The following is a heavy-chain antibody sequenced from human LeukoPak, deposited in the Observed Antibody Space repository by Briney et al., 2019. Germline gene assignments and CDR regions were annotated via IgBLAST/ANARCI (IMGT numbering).Heavy chain of an antibody. CDR1: GFTFSSYG. CDR3: AKVEDLAAAGIAEYFQH. Sequence: PGRSLRLSCAASGFTFSSYGMHWVRQAPGKGLEWVAVISYDGSNKYYADSVKGRFTISRDNSKNTLYLQMNSLRAEDTAVYYCAKVEDLAAAGIAEYFQHWGQGTLVTVSS. CDR2: ISYDGSNK. J-gene: IGHJ1*01. D-gene: IGHD6-13*01. V-gene: IGHV3-30*18.